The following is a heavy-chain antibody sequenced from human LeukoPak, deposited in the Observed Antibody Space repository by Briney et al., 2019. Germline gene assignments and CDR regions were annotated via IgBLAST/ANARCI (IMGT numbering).Heavy chain of an antibody. CDR3: AKDPRYYYDSSGYPDY. CDR1: GFTFSSYA. Sequence: GGSLRLSCAASGFTFSSYAMSWVRQAPGKGPEWVSAISGSGGSTYYADSVKGRFTISRDNSKNTLYLQMNSLRAEDTAVYYCAKDPRYYYDSSGYPDYWGQGTLVTVSS. CDR2: ISGSGGST. D-gene: IGHD3-22*01. V-gene: IGHV3-23*01. J-gene: IGHJ4*02.